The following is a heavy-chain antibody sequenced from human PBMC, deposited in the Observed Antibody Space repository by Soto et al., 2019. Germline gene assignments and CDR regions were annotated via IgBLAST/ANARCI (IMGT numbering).Heavy chain of an antibody. CDR1: GDRVSSNSAA. CDR3: AGTSSLQWYYMGV. D-gene: IGHD1-7*01. Sequence: SHTLSLTCVISGDRVSSNSAAWKWIRQSPSRGLEWLGRTNYRPRAYNDYAVSVRSRVTVNDDTSKNKFSLHLNSVTPENTAMKYCAGTSSLQWYYMGVWNKGTTVTVAS. CDR2: TNYRPRAYN. V-gene: IGHV6-1*01. J-gene: IGHJ6*03.